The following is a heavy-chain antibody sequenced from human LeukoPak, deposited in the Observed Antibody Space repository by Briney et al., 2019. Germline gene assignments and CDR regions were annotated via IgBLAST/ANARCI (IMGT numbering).Heavy chain of an antibody. D-gene: IGHD6-6*01. V-gene: IGHV3-11*05. CDR3: ARAAYSSSSCWFDP. CDR2: ISSSTYT. CDR1: GFTFSDYY. J-gene: IGHJ5*02. Sequence: GGSLRLSCAASGFTFSDYYMSWVRQTPGKGLEWVSYISSSTYTNYADSVKGRFTISRDNAKNSLYLQMNSLRAEDTAVYYCARAAYSSSSCWFDPWGQGTLVTVSS.